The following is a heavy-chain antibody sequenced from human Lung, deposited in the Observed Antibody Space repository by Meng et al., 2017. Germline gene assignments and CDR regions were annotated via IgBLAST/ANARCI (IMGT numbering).Heavy chain of an antibody. V-gene: IGHV1-2*06. CDR3: ASYCRGTSCATY. Sequence: VQLVQPGAEVKSLGASLKVSCKASGYTFTGSYLNWVRQAPGQGLEWMGRVNPNNGGTNYAQKFQGRVTMTRDTSISTAYLELSRLTSDDTAVYYCASYCRGTSCATYWGQGSLVTVSS. D-gene: IGHD2-15*01. J-gene: IGHJ4*02. CDR1: GYTFTGSY. CDR2: VNPNNGGT.